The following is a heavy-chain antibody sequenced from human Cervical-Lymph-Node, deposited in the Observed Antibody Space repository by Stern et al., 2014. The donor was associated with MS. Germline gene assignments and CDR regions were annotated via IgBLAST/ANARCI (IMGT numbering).Heavy chain of an antibody. Sequence: VPLVESGAEVKKPGSSVKVSCKASGGTFTSYAISWVRQAPGQGLDWMGGIIRILATAHYTQKSQGRVTITANEATSTAYMDLRSLRSEDTAIYYCATVGDHYDSSGYYYGSWGQGTQVTVSS. D-gene: IGHD3-22*01. CDR2: IIRILATA. CDR3: ATVGDHYDSSGYYYGS. J-gene: IGHJ4*02. V-gene: IGHV1-69*01. CDR1: GGTFTSYA.